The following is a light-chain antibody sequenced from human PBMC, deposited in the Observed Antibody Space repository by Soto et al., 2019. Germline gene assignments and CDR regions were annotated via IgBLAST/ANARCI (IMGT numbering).Light chain of an antibody. V-gene: IGKV3-15*01. CDR2: GAY. CDR3: HQYNSWPPGT. Sequence: EIVMTQSPATLSVSPGERTTLSCRASQSVGNNLAWYQQKPGQAPRLLIYGAYTRATGIPARFSGSGSGTDFTLTISSLQSEDFALYYCHQYNSWPPGTFGQGTKVDIK. CDR1: QSVGNN. J-gene: IGKJ2*01.